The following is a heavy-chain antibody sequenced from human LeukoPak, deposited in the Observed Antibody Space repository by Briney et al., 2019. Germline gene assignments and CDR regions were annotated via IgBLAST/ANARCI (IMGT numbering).Heavy chain of an antibody. CDR1: GYSFTSYW. CDR3: ARQPFEVRGVYYYMDV. J-gene: IGHJ6*03. CDR2: IYPGDSDT. V-gene: IGHV5-51*01. D-gene: IGHD3-10*01. Sequence: PGESLKISCKGSGYSFTSYWIGWVRQMPGKGLEWMGIIYPGDSDTRYSPSFQGQVTISADKSISTAYLQWSSLKASDTAMYYCARQPFEVRGVYYYMDVWGKGTTVTVSS.